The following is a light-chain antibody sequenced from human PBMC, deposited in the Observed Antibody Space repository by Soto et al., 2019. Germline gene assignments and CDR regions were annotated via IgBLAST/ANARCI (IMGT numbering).Light chain of an antibody. Sequence: ETVLTQSPGTLSLSPGERATLSCRASQTIRSNYLAWYRQTPGQAPRLLIYGASNRATGIADRFSGSGSGTDFTLIISRLEPEDFALYYCQQYGSSPWTFGQGTKVDIE. CDR1: QTIRSNY. CDR2: GAS. CDR3: QQYGSSPWT. V-gene: IGKV3-20*01. J-gene: IGKJ1*01.